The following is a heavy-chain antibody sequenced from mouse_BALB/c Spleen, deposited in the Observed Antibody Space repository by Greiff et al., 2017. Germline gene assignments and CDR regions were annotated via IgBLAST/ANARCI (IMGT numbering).Heavy chain of an antibody. CDR2: INPYNDGT. Sequence: EVKLMESGPELVKPGASVKMSCKASGYTFTSYVMHWVKQKPGQGLEWIGYINPYNDGTKYNEKFKGKATLTSDKSSSTAYMELSSLTSEDSAVYYCARGVSHYYGSSYVWFAYWGQGTLVTVSA. V-gene: IGHV1-14*01. D-gene: IGHD1-1*01. CDR3: ARGVSHYYGSSYVWFAY. CDR1: GYTFTSYV. J-gene: IGHJ3*01.